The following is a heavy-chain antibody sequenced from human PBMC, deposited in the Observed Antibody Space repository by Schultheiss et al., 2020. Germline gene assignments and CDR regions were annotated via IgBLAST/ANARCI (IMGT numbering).Heavy chain of an antibody. V-gene: IGHV3-30*03. CDR3: ARGPSTVTTVSYFQH. Sequence: GGSLRLSCAASGFTFSSYGMHWVRQAPGKGLEWVAVISYDGSNKYYADSVKGRFTISRDNSKNTLYLQMNSLRAEDTAVYYCARGPSTVTTVSYFQHWGQGTLVTVSS. J-gene: IGHJ1*01. D-gene: IGHD4-17*01. CDR1: GFTFSSYG. CDR2: ISYDGSNK.